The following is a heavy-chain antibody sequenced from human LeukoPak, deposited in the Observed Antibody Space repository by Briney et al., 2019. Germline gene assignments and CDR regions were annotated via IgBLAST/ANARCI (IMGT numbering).Heavy chain of an antibody. Sequence: GGSLRLSCAASGFTFSRSGMHWVRQAPGKGLEWLAFIRYDGSNKYYADSVKGRFTISRDNSKTTLYLQMNSLRTEDTAVYYCAKPPPDYWGQGTLVTVSS. CDR2: IRYDGSNK. J-gene: IGHJ4*02. V-gene: IGHV3-30*02. CDR1: GFTFSRSG. CDR3: AKPPPDY.